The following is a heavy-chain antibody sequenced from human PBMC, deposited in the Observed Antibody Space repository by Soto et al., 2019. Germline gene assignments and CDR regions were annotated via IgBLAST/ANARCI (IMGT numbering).Heavy chain of an antibody. Sequence: SETLSLTCAVYGGSFSGYYWSWIRQPPGKGLEWIGEINHSGSTNYNPSLKSRVTISVDTSKNQFSLKLSSVTAADTAVYYCARDSRVAGRYGAFDIWGQGTMVTVSS. CDR1: GGSFSGYY. V-gene: IGHV4-34*01. J-gene: IGHJ3*02. D-gene: IGHD6-19*01. CDR3: ARDSRVAGRYGAFDI. CDR2: INHSGST.